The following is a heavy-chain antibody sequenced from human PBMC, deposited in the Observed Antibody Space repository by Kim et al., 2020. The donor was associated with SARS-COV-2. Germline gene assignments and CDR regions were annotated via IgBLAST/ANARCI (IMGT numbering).Heavy chain of an antibody. CDR1: GFTFSSYS. D-gene: IGHD2-21*02. CDR2: IGISSSYI. CDR3: ARDGGCGGDCSLGIYYYYYGMDV. V-gene: IGHV3-21*01. Sequence: GGSLRLSCAASGFTFSSYSMKWVRQAPWKVLEWVSSIGISSSYIYYADSVKGRFTISRDNAKNSLYLQMNSLRAEDTAVYYCARDGGCGGDCSLGIYYYYYGMDVWGQGTTVTVSS. J-gene: IGHJ6*02.